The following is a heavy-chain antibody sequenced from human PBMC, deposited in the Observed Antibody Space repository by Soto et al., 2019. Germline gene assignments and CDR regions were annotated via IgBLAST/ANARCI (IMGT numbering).Heavy chain of an antibody. V-gene: IGHV4-39*01. CDR2: IYYSGST. CDR3: ASGGPYPGQNMDV. CDR1: GGSISSSSYY. D-gene: IGHD3-16*01. Sequence: SETLSLTCTVSGGSISSSSYYWGWIRQPPGKGLEWIGSIYYSGSTYYNPSLKSRVTISVDTSKNQFSLKLSSMTAADTAVYYCASGGPYPGQNMDVWGKETTVTVSS. J-gene: IGHJ6*03.